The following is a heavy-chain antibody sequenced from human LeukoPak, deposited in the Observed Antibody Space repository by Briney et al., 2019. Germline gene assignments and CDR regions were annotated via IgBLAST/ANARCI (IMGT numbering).Heavy chain of an antibody. V-gene: IGHV3-30-3*01. D-gene: IGHD6-13*01. CDR2: IGDTGRAK. CDR1: GFTLSSYA. J-gene: IGHJ3*02. CDR3: AKDAGSAAAGTGAFDI. Sequence: PGGSLRLSCAASGFTLSSYAMHWVRQAPGKGLEWVAVIGDTGRAKYYADSVKGRFTISRDNAKNSLYLQMNSLRAEDTALYYCAKDAGSAAAGTGAFDIWGQGTMVTVSS.